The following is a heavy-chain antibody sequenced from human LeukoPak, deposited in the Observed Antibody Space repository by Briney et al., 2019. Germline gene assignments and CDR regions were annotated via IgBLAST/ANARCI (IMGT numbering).Heavy chain of an antibody. V-gene: IGHV4-59*01. J-gene: IGHJ5*02. CDR2: IYYSGST. CDR3: ARGNGWVCSSTSCYNWFDP. Sequence: SETLSLTCTVSGGSISSYYWSWIRQPPGKGLEWIGYIYYSGSTNYNLSLKSRVTISVDTSKNQFSLKLSSVTAADTAVYYCARGNGWVCSSTSCYNWFDPWGQGTLVTVSS. CDR1: GGSISSYY. D-gene: IGHD2-2*01.